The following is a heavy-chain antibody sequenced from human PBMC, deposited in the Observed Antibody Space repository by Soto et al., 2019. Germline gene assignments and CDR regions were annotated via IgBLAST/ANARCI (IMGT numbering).Heavy chain of an antibody. J-gene: IGHJ6*02. CDR2: ISTYNSRT. CDR3: ARARYCASPSCYKHYYYGMDT. Sequence: ASVKVSCKASGYTFTSHGISWVREAPGQGLEWLGWISTYNSRTHYAQKVQGRVTMTTDTSTSTAYLDLRSLTFDDTAVYYCARARYCASPSCYKHYYYGMDTWGQGTTVTVSS. CDR1: GYTFTSHG. D-gene: IGHD2-2*02. V-gene: IGHV1-18*04.